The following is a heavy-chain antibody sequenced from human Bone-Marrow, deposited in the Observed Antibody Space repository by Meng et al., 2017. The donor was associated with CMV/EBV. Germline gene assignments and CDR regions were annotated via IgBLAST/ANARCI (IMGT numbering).Heavy chain of an antibody. V-gene: IGHV3-13*01. Sequence: GESLKISCAASGFTFSSNDMHWVRQTTGKGLEWVSAIGTAGDTYYPGSVKGRFTISRENAKNSFYLQMNSLRAGDTAVYYCARGLDPWGQGTRVTVSS. CDR2: IGTAGDT. J-gene: IGHJ5*02. CDR1: GFTFSSND. CDR3: ARGLDP.